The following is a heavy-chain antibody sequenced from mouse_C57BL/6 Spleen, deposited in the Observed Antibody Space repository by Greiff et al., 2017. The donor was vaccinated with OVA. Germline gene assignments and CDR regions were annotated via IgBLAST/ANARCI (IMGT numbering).Heavy chain of an antibody. D-gene: IGHD2-5*01. CDR3: ARAYSNYEGFAY. CDR1: GYTFTGYW. CDR2: ILPGSGST. V-gene: IGHV1-9*01. Sequence: QVQLKQSGAELMKPGASVKLSCKATGYTFTGYWIEWVKQRPGQGLEWIGEILPGSGSTNYNEKFKGKATFTADTSSNTAYMQLSILTTEDSAIYYCARAYSNYEGFAYWGQGTLVTVSA. J-gene: IGHJ3*01.